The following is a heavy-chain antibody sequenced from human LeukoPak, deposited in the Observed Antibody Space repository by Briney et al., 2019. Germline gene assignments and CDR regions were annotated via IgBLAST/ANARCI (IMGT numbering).Heavy chain of an antibody. CDR3: ARYYYGSGSRRQEFDY. CDR1: GGSISSGGYY. D-gene: IGHD3-10*01. Sequence: PSQTLSLTCTVSGGSISSGGYYWSWIRQHPGTGLEWIGYIYHSGTTSYNPSLKSRIIISIDTSKSQFSLKVTAVTAADTAVYFCARYYYGSGSRRQEFDYWGQGILVAVSS. V-gene: IGHV4-31*03. J-gene: IGHJ4*02. CDR2: IYHSGTT.